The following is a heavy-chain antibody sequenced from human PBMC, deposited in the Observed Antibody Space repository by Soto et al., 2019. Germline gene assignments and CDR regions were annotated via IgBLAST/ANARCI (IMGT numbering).Heavy chain of an antibody. J-gene: IGHJ5*02. V-gene: IGHV3-66*01. D-gene: IGHD2-15*01. CDR3: AREGRP. CDR2: IYSGGST. Sequence: LRLSCAASGFTVSSNYMSWVRQAPGKGLEWVSVIYSGGSTYFADSVKDRFSISRDNSKNTLHLQMNSLRAEDTAVYYCAREGRPWGQGTLVTVSS. CDR1: GFTVSSNY.